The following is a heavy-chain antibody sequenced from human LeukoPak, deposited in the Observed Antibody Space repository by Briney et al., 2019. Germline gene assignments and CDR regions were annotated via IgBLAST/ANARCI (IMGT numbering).Heavy chain of an antibody. CDR1: GFTFSSYE. Sequence: GSLRLSCAASGFTFSSYEMNWVRQAPGKGLEWVSYISGSGSYIYDADSVKGRFTISRDNAKSSLYLQMNSLRAEDTAVYYCARSTVGVDYWGQGTLVTVSS. CDR2: ISGSGSYI. CDR3: ARSTVGVDY. J-gene: IGHJ4*02. D-gene: IGHD4-23*01. V-gene: IGHV3-48*03.